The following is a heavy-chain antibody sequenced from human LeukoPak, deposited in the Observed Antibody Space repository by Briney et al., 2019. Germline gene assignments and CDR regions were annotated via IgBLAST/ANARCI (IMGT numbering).Heavy chain of an antibody. D-gene: IGHD6-13*01. J-gene: IGHJ4*02. CDR3: AKPRRAAAGTWRYYFDY. V-gene: IGHV3-48*01. CDR1: GFTFSSYP. Sequence: PGGALRLSCAASGFTFSSYPKNLVRQAPRKGLEWVSYISSSISTIYYADSVKGRFTISRDNSQNTLYLQMNSLRAEDTAVYYCAKPRRAAAGTWRYYFDYGGQGTLVTVSS. CDR2: ISSSISTI.